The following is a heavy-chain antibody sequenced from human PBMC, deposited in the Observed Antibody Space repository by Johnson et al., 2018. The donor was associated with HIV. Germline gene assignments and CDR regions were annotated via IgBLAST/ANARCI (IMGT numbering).Heavy chain of an antibody. J-gene: IGHJ3*02. CDR2: IKQDGSEK. V-gene: IGHV3-7*03. CDR1: QFTFSSHY. Sequence: VQLVESGGGLAKPAWSPRLSCAASQFTFSSHYMTCVRQAPGNGLEWVANIKQDGSEKYYLDSVKGRFTISRDNAKNSRYLQMDSLRAEDTAVYYCAKDPHGGYCSSNSCYGGDAFDIWGHGTMVIVS. D-gene: IGHD2-2*01. CDR3: AKDPHGGYCSSNSCYGGDAFDI.